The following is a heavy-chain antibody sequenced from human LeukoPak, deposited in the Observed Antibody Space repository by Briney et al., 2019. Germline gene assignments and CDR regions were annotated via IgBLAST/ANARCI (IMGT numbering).Heavy chain of an antibody. CDR2: TYYRSKWNY. J-gene: IGHJ6*02. Sequence: SQTLSLTCALSGDSLSTTSSIWNWIRQSPSRGPEWLGRTYYRSKWNYDYAQSVKSRITISPDTSENRFSLQLQFVTPEDSAVYYCARRRHANNGVDVWGQGTTVTGSS. CDR1: GDSLSTTSSI. V-gene: IGHV6-1*01. CDR3: ARRRHANNGVDV.